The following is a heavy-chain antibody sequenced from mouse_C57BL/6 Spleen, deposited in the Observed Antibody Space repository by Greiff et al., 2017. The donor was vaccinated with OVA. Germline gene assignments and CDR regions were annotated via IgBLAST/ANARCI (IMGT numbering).Heavy chain of an antibody. Sequence: VQLQESGAELVRPGASVTLSCKASGYTFTDYEMHWVKQTPVHGLEWIGAIDPETGGTAYNQKFKGKAILTADKSSSTAYMQLRSLTSEDSAVDYWTRGYYGSSNWYFDVWGTGTTVTVSS. CDR2: IDPETGGT. CDR1: GYTFTDYE. J-gene: IGHJ1*03. D-gene: IGHD1-1*01. CDR3: TRGYYGSSNWYFDV. V-gene: IGHV1-15*01.